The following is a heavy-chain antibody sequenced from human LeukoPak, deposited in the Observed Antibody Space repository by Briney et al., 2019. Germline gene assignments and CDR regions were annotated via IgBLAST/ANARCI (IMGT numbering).Heavy chain of an antibody. CDR1: GYTFTGSY. CDR3: ARVGEDYYDSSGYFDY. Sequence: ASVKVSCKASGYTFTGSYMHWVRQAPGQGLEWMGWINPNSGGTNYAQKFQGRVTMTRDTSISTAYMELSRLRSDDTAVYYCARVGEDYYDSSGYFDYWGQGTLVTVSS. V-gene: IGHV1-2*02. J-gene: IGHJ4*02. D-gene: IGHD3-22*01. CDR2: INPNSGGT.